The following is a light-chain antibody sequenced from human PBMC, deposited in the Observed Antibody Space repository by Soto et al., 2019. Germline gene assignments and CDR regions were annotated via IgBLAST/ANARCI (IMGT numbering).Light chain of an antibody. Sequence: DIVMTQTPLSLRVTLGQPASISCSSSQSPVDGDGITSFSWLHQRPGQPPRILIYKVSNRFSGVPDRFSGSGAGTDFTLKINTVEAEDVGVYYCMQDALYSTFGQGTKVDIK. CDR1: QSPVDGDGITS. CDR2: KVS. V-gene: IGKV2-24*01. CDR3: MQDALYST. J-gene: IGKJ1*01.